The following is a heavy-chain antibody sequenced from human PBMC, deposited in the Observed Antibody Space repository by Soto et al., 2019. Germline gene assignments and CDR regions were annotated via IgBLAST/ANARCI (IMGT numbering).Heavy chain of an antibody. Sequence: QVQLVQSGAEVKKPGASVKVSCKASGYTFTSYYMHWVRQAPGQGLEWMGIINPSGGSTSYAQKFQGRVTMTRDTSKSTVYMELSSLRSEDTAVYYCARVLVAVPNCSGGSCYVGFDYWGQGTLITVSS. D-gene: IGHD2-15*01. V-gene: IGHV1-46*01. CDR2: INPSGGST. CDR3: ARVLVAVPNCSGGSCYVGFDY. J-gene: IGHJ4*02. CDR1: GYTFTSYY.